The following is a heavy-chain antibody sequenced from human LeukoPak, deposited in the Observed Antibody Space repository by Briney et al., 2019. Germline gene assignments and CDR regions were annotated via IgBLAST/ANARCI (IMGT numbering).Heavy chain of an antibody. CDR1: GFTFSSHS. CDR2: ISSSGSTI. Sequence: GGSLRLSCAASGFTFSSHSMNWVRQAPGKGLEWVSYISSSGSTICYADSVKGRFSISRDKAKNSLHLQMNSLRVEDTAVYYCARGTVAGKAPYWGQGTLVTVSS. J-gene: IGHJ4*02. CDR3: ARGTVAGKAPY. V-gene: IGHV3-48*01. D-gene: IGHD6-19*01.